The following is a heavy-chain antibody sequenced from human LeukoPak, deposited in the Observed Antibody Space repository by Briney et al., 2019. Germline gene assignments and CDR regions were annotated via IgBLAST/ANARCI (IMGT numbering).Heavy chain of an antibody. Sequence: ASVKVSCKASGYTFTSYYMHWVRQAPGQGLEWMGWINPNSGGTNYAQKFQGRVTMTRDTSISTAYMELSRLRSDDTAVYYCATEITMVRGVIITGYYYYGMDVWGQGTTVTVSS. D-gene: IGHD3-10*01. CDR1: GYTFTSYY. CDR2: INPNSGGT. J-gene: IGHJ6*02. V-gene: IGHV1-2*02. CDR3: ATEITMVRGVIITGYYYYGMDV.